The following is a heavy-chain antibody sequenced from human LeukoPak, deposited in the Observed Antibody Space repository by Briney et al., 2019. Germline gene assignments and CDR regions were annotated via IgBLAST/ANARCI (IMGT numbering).Heavy chain of an antibody. J-gene: IGHJ4*02. Sequence: GGSLRLSCAASGFTFSSYSMNWVRQAPGKGLEWVSSISGNGAHIFYADSLKGRFTISRDNAKNSLYLEVNNLRAEDSAVYYCARGDTSMGSYYWGQGTLVTVSS. CDR3: ARGDTSMGSYY. D-gene: IGHD5-18*01. V-gene: IGHV3-21*01. CDR2: ISGNGAHI. CDR1: GFTFSSYS.